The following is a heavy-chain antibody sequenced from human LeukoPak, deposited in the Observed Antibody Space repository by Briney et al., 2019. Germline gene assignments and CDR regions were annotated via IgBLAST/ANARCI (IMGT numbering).Heavy chain of an antibody. CDR3: ARDGYYDSSGYHGAFDI. V-gene: IGHV4-39*02. D-gene: IGHD3-22*01. CDR1: GGSISSSSYY. CDR2: IYYSGST. J-gene: IGHJ3*02. Sequence: SETLSLTCTVSGGSISSSSYYWGWIRQPPGKGLEWIGSIYYSGSTYYNPSLKSRVTISVDTSKNQFSLKLSSVTAADTAVYYCARDGYYDSSGYHGAFDIWGQGTMVTVSS.